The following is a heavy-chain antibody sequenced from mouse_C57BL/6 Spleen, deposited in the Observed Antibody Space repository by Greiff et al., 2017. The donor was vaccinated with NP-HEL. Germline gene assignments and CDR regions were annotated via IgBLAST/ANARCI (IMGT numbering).Heavy chain of an antibody. J-gene: IGHJ4*01. CDR2: IYPGDGDT. V-gene: IGHV1-82*01. D-gene: IGHD2-4*01. CDR1: GYAFSSSW. Sequence: QVQLQQSGPELVKPGASVKISCKASGYAFSSSWMNWVKQRPGKGLEWIGRIYPGDGDTNYNGKFKGKATLTADKSSSTAYMQLSSLTSEDSAVYFCARKGDYLYAMDYWGQGTSVTVSS. CDR3: ARKGDYLYAMDY.